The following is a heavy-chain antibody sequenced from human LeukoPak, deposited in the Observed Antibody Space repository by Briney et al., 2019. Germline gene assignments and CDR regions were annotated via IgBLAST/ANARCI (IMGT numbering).Heavy chain of an antibody. CDR2: INTDGSST. D-gene: IGHD6-13*01. CDR3: ARLAPTDSSSWYLYHYYGMDV. V-gene: IGHV3-74*01. Sequence: PGGSLKLSCVVSGFTSSNYLMLWVRQAPGKGLVWVSRINTDGSSTSHADFVKGRFTISRDNAKNTVFPQMNSVRPEDTAVYYCARLAPTDSSSWYLYHYYGMDVWGQGTTVTVSS. CDR1: GFTSSNYL. J-gene: IGHJ6*02.